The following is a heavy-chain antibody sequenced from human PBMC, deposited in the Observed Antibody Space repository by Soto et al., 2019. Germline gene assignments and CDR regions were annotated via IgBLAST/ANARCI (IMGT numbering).Heavy chain of an antibody. CDR2: IYYSGST. D-gene: IGHD2-15*01. CDR1: GGSISSSSYY. Sequence: SETLSLTCTVSGGSISSSSYYWGWIRQPPGKGLEWIGSIYYSGSTYYNPSLKSRVTISVDTSKNQFSLKLSSVTAADTAVYYCARQDGYCSGGSCYDLLDYWGQGTLVTVSS. CDR3: ARQDGYCSGGSCYDLLDY. J-gene: IGHJ4*02. V-gene: IGHV4-39*01.